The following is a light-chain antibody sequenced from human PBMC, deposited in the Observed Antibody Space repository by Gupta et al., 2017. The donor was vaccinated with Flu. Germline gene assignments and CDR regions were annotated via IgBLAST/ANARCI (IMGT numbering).Light chain of an antibody. CDR1: TFTIGDHS. CDR2: GND. V-gene: IGLV1-47*01. CDR3: TPRDDSLSGYV. Sequence: VTISSSGSTFTIGDHSVHWYHQLPGPAPKLLIYGNDQRRAGVPDRFSGSKSDTSATLTISGLRAEDEADYYCTPRDDSLSGYVFGTGTKVTVL. J-gene: IGLJ1*01.